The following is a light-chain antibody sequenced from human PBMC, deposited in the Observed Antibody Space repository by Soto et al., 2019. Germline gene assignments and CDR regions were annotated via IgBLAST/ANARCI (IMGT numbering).Light chain of an antibody. J-gene: IGKJ1*01. Sequence: DIQMTQSPSTLSASVGDRVTITFRASQSISNRLAWYQQKPGKAPKVLIYDASSLESGVPSRFSGSGSGTEFTLTISSLQPDDFATYYCQQYNSYSTFGQGTKVDIK. V-gene: IGKV1-5*01. CDR2: DAS. CDR3: QQYNSYST. CDR1: QSISNR.